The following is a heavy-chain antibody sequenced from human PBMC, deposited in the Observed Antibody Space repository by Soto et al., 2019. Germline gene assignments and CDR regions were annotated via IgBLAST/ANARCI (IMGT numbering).Heavy chain of an antibody. CDR3: ARAMDIVVVPAAIGGMDV. CDR1: GGTFSSYA. J-gene: IGHJ6*01. D-gene: IGHD2-2*03. Sequence: SVKVSCRASGGTFSSYAISWVRQAPGQGLEWMGGIIPIFGTANYAQKFQGRVTITADESTSTAYMELSSLRSEDTAVYYCARAMDIVVVPAAIGGMDVWGQGTTVTVSS. CDR2: IIPIFGTA. V-gene: IGHV1-69*13.